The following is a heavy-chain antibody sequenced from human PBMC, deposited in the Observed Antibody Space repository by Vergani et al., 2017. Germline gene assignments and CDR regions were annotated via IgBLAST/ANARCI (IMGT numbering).Heavy chain of an antibody. J-gene: IGHJ4*02. CDR3: ARTLFGVGFDY. V-gene: IGHV4-61*02. CDR1: GGSISSGSYY. D-gene: IGHD3-3*01. Sequence: QVQLQESSPGLVKPSQTLSLTCTVSGGSISSGSYYWSWIRQPAGKGLEWIGRIYTSGSTNYNPSLKSRVTISVDTSKNQFSLKLSSVTAADTAVYYCARTLFGVGFDYWGQGTLVTVSS. CDR2: IYTSGST.